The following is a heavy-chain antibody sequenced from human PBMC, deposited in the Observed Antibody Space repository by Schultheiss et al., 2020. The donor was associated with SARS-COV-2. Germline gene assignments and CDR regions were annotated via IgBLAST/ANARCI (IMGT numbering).Heavy chain of an antibody. CDR1: GFAFSSYD. J-gene: IGHJ6*02. V-gene: IGHV3-30*07. D-gene: IGHD3-10*01. CDR3: ARDSLSITMVRVYGMDV. Sequence: GGSLRLSCAASGFAFSSYDMNWVRQAPGKGLEWVAVISFDGSDEYYADSVKGRFTISRANAKNSLYLQMNSLRAEDTAVYYCARDSLSITMVRVYGMDVWGQGTTVTVSS. CDR2: ISFDGSDE.